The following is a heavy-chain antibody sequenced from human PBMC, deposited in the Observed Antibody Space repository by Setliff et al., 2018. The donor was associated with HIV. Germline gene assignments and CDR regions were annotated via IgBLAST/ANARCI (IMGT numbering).Heavy chain of an antibody. Sequence: GESLKISCAASGLTFSSYAMSWVRQAPGKGLEWVSAISGSGGSTYYADSVKGRFTISRDNSKNTLYLQMNSLRAEDTAVYYCAGESSIAVAEYFQHWGQGTLVTVSS. V-gene: IGHV3-23*01. CDR2: ISGSGGST. J-gene: IGHJ1*01. D-gene: IGHD6-19*01. CDR3: AGESSIAVAEYFQH. CDR1: GLTFSSYA.